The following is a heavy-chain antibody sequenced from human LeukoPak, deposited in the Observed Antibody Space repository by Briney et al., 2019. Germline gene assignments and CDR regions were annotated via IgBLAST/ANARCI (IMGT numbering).Heavy chain of an antibody. D-gene: IGHD5-24*01. CDR1: GYTFTSHD. CDR2: MNPNSGNT. J-gene: IGHJ4*02. Sequence: ASVKVSCKASGYTFTSHDINWVRQATGQGLEWMGWMNPNSGNTGYAQKFQGRVTMTRNTSISTAYMELSSLRSEDTAVYYCARAGPTSRDGYNFEDYWGQGTLVTVSS. V-gene: IGHV1-8*01. CDR3: ARAGPTSRDGYNFEDY.